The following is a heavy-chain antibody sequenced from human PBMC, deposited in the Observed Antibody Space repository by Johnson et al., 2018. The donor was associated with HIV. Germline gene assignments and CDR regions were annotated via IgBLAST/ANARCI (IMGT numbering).Heavy chain of an antibody. J-gene: IGHJ3*02. CDR2: INSDGSTT. Sequence: VQLVESGGGLVQPGGSLRLSCAASGFTFSGYWMHWVRQTPGKGLVWVSRINSDGSTTNYADSVKGRFTISRDNSKNTLYLQMNSLRAEDTAVYYCARGISGYYGWGDAFDIWGQGTMVTVSS. D-gene: IGHD3-10*01. V-gene: IGHV3-74*02. CDR3: ARGISGYYGWGDAFDI. CDR1: GFTFSGYW.